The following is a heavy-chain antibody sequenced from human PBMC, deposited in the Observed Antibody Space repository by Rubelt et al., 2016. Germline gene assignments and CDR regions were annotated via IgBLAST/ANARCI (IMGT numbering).Heavy chain of an antibody. CDR3: ARDVRLLPSGNNWFDP. V-gene: IGHV4-4*07. J-gene: IGHJ5*02. CDR2: GST. D-gene: IGHD3-16*01. Sequence: GSTNYNPSLKSRVTMSVDTSKNQFSLKLSSVTAADTAVYYCARDVRLLPSGNNWFDPWGQGTLVTVSS.